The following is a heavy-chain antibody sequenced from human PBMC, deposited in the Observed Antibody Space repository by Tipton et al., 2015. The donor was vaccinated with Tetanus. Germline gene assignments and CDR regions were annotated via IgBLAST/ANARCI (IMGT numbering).Heavy chain of an antibody. V-gene: IGHV4-34*01. Sequence: TLSLTCAVYGGSFSGYYWSWIRQPPGKGLEWIGEINHSGSTNYNPSLKSRVTISVDTSKNQFSRKLSSVTAADTAAYYCARGTAGLDCSSTSCYSLGFDPWGQGTLVTVSS. D-gene: IGHD2-2*01. J-gene: IGHJ5*02. CDR3: ARGTAGLDCSSTSCYSLGFDP. CDR2: INHSGST. CDR1: GGSFSGYY.